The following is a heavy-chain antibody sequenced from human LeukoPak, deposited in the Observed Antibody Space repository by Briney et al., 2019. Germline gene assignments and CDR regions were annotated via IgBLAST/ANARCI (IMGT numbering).Heavy chain of an antibody. V-gene: IGHV3-23*01. CDR2: ISGSGGST. J-gene: IGHJ4*02. D-gene: IGHD3-22*01. Sequence: GGSLRLSCAASGFTFSSYAMSWVRQAPGEGLEWVSAISGSGGSTYYADSVKGRFTISRDNSRNTLYLQMNSLRAEDTAVYYCAKDRVVYYYDSSGSYYFDYWGQGTLVTVSS. CDR3: AKDRVVYYYDSSGSYYFDY. CDR1: GFTFSSYA.